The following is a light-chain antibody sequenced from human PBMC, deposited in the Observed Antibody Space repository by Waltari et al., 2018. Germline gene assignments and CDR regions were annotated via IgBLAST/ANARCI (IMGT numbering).Light chain of an antibody. J-gene: IGLJ2*01. V-gene: IGLV2-23*01. Sequence: QSALTQPASVSGSPGQSITISCTGISSNVGTYNLVSWYQQYPGRTPKLILYDDINRPSGFSSPFNRPSGVSRRFSGSRSDNTASLTISGLQAEDEAHYYCCSYASAVVFGGGTKLTVL. CDR2: DDI. CDR3: CSYASAVV. CDR1: SSNVGTYNL.